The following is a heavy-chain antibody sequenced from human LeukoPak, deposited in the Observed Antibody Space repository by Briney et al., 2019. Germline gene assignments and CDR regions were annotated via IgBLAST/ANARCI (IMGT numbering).Heavy chain of an antibody. CDR2: IYHSGST. D-gene: IGHD3-22*01. Sequence: SGTLSLTCAVSGGSISSSNWWSWVRQPPGKGLEWIGEIYHSGSTNYNPSLKSRVTISVDKSKNQFSLKLSSVTAADTAVYYCARDGTYYYDSSVPALDYWGQGTLVTVSS. V-gene: IGHV4-4*02. CDR1: GGSISSSNW. CDR3: ARDGTYYYDSSVPALDY. J-gene: IGHJ4*02.